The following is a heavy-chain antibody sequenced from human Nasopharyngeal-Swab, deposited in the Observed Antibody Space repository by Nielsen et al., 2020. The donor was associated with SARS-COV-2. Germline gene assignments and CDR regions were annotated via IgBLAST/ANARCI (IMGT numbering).Heavy chain of an antibody. D-gene: IGHD3-9*01. CDR3: ATAANYDILTGYYSYYYYMDV. V-gene: IGHV4-59*01. CDR2: IYYSGST. J-gene: IGHJ6*03. Sequence: WIRQPPGKGLEWIEYIYYSGSTNYNPSLKSRVTISVDTSKNQFSLKLSSVTAADTDVYYCATAANYDILTGYYSYYYYMDVWGKGTTVTVSS.